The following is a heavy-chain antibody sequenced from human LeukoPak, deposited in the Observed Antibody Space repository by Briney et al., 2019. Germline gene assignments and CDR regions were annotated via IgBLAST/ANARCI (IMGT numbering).Heavy chain of an antibody. D-gene: IGHD3-16*01. CDR3: AKDRRGWGIFDY. CDR2: ISGSGGST. V-gene: IGHV3-23*01. CDR1: GFTFSSYA. J-gene: IGHJ4*02. Sequence: GGSLRLSCAASGFTFSSYAMSWVRQAPGKGLEWVSAISGSGGSTYYADSVKGRFTISRDNSQNTLYLQMNSLRAEDTAVYYCAKDRRGWGIFDYWGQGTLVTVSS.